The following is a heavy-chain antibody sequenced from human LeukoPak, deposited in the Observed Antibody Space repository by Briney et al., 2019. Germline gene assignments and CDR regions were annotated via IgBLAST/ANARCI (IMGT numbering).Heavy chain of an antibody. CDR3: ANTVTQLGHQLTDY. J-gene: IGHJ4*02. D-gene: IGHD6-13*01. CDR2: ISGSGGST. CDR1: GFTFSSYA. Sequence: PGGSLRLSCAASGFTFSSYAMSWVRQAPGKGLEWVSAISGSGGSTYYADSVKGRFTISRDNSKNTLYLQMNSLRAEDTAVYYCANTVTQLGHQLTDYWGQGTLVTVSS. V-gene: IGHV3-23*01.